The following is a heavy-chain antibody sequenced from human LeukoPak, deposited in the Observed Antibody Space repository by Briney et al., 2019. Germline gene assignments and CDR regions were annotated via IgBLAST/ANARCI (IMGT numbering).Heavy chain of an antibody. Sequence: SVKVSCKASGGTFSSYAISWVRQAPGQGLEWMGGIIPIFGTANYAQKFQGRVTITADESTSTAYMELSSLRSEDTAVYYCARGVVDTAMVPYFDYWGQGTLVTVSS. CDR2: IIPIFGTA. D-gene: IGHD5-18*01. J-gene: IGHJ4*02. CDR1: GGTFSSYA. CDR3: ARGVVDTAMVPYFDY. V-gene: IGHV1-69*13.